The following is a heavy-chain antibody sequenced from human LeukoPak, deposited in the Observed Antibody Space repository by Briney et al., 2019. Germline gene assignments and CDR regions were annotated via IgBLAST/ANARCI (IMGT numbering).Heavy chain of an antibody. D-gene: IGHD3-9*01. Sequence: GASVKVSCKASGYTFTSYGISWVRQAPGQGLEWMGWISAYNGNTNYAQKLQGRVTMTTDTSTCTAYMELRSLRSDDTAVYYCARNHYDILTGYYYDYWGQGTLVTVSS. J-gene: IGHJ4*02. V-gene: IGHV1-18*01. CDR3: ARNHYDILTGYYYDY. CDR2: ISAYNGNT. CDR1: GYTFTSYG.